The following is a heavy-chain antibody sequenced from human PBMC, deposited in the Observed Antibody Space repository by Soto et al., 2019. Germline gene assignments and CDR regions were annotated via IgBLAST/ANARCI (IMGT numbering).Heavy chain of an antibody. V-gene: IGHV4-59*01. CDR3: ARVWGGAFDF. CDR1: GGSISNYY. J-gene: IGHJ3*01. Sequence: SETLSLTCIVSGGSISNYYWSWIRQPPGKGLEWIGYIYYSGSTNYNPSLKSRVTISVDTSKNQFSLKLSSVTAADTAVYYCARVWGGAFDFWGQGTMVTVSS. CDR2: IYYSGST. D-gene: IGHD3-10*01.